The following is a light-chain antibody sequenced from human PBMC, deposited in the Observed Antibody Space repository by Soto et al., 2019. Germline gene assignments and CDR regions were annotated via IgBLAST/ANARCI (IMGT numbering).Light chain of an antibody. J-gene: IGKJ1*01. CDR3: QQYGSSGT. V-gene: IGKV3-20*01. CDR2: GAS. CDR1: QSVRSN. Sequence: PGERATLSCRASQSVRSNLAWYQQKLGQAPRLLIYGASTRATGIPDRFSGSGSGTDFTLTIRRLEPEDFAVYYCQQYGSSGTFGQGTKVDIK.